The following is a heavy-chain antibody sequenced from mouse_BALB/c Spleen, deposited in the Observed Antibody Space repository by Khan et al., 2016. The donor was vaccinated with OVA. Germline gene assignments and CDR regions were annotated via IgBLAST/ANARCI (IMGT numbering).Heavy chain of an antibody. CDR2: ISSTGTYT. CDR1: GFAFNSYD. J-gene: IGHJ3*01. Sequence: EVQRVESGGGLVKPGGSLKLSCEVSGFAFNSYDMSWVRQTPEKRLEWVATISSTGTYTYYPDSVKGRFTISRDTARNTLYLQMSSLRSEDTALYYCTRPSYYGTPCFTYWGQGTLVTVSS. CDR3: TRPSYYGTPCFTY. V-gene: IGHV5-9*02. D-gene: IGHD2-10*01.